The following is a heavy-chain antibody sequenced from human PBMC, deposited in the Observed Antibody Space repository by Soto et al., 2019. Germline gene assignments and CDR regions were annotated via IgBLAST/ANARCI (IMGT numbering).Heavy chain of an antibody. D-gene: IGHD4-17*01. CDR2: TSIYNGHT. CDR1: GYTFTASG. Sequence: AAVKVSCKAAGYTFTASGSSWGRQATVQGREWMGWTSIYNGHTEYSPKFLGRVVMTTDTSADTAYLELRSLRPDDAALYYCARWDDYGASDQYHFDHWGQGTLVTVSS. J-gene: IGHJ4*02. CDR3: ARWDDYGASDQYHFDH. V-gene: IGHV1-18*01.